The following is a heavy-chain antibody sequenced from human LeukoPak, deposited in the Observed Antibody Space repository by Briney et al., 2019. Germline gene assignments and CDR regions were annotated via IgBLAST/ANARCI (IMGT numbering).Heavy chain of an antibody. CDR3: ARDPGMYYYDSSGYSDAFDI. Sequence: GASVKVSCKASGYTFTGYYMHWVRQAPGQGLEWMGWINPNSGGTNYAQKFQGRVTMTRDTSISTAYMELSRLRSDDTAVYYCARDPGMYYYDSSGYSDAFDIWGQGTMVTVSS. V-gene: IGHV1-2*02. CDR1: GYTFTGYY. D-gene: IGHD3-22*01. CDR2: INPNSGGT. J-gene: IGHJ3*02.